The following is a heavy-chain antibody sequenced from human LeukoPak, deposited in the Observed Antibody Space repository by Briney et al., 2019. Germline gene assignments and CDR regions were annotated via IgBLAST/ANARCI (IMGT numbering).Heavy chain of an antibody. D-gene: IGHD2-2*01. V-gene: IGHV1-46*01. J-gene: IGHJ6*02. Sequence: ASVKVSCKASGYTFTSYYMHWVRQAPGQGLEWMGIINPSGGSTSYAQKFQGRVTMTRDTSTSTVYMELSSLRSEGTAVYYCARTGGYCSSTSCYGVYYYGMDVWGQGTTVTVSS. CDR1: GYTFTSYY. CDR3: ARTGGYCSSTSCYGVYYYGMDV. CDR2: INPSGGST.